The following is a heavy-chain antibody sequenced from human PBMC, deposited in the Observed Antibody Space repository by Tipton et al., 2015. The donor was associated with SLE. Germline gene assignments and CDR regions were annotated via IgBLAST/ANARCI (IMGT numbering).Heavy chain of an antibody. J-gene: IGHJ4*02. CDR2: ITGSGDRT. CDR3: ARSPVDYWNGYSA. D-gene: IGHD3-3*01. V-gene: IGHV3-23*01. CDR1: GFTFSNYS. Sequence: SLRLSCAASGFTFSNYSMSWVRQVPGKGLEWVSAITGSGDRTYYIDSVKGRFTISRDNSKNSLYLQMNGLRAEDTAVYYCARSPVDYWNGYSAWGQGTPVAVSS.